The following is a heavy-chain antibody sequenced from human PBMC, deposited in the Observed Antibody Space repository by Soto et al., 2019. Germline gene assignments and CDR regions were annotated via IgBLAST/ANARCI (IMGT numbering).Heavy chain of an antibody. D-gene: IGHD3-9*01. V-gene: IGHV4-39*01. CDR3: ERRTSGYDILTVYYTRPYYHYIDA. J-gene: IGHJ6*03. CDR1: GGSMSSSSYY. CDR2: IYYSGST. Sequence: SETLCLACTGSGGSMSSSSYYWGGIRQRPGKGLEWIGSIYYSGSTYYNRSLESRVTISVDTSKTQFSLKLSSVTAADTAVYFCERRTSGYDILTVYYTRPYYHYIDACGK.